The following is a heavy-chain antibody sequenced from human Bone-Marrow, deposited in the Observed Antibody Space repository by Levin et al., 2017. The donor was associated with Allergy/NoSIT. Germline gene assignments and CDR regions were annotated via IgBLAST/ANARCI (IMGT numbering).Heavy chain of an antibody. CDR3: ARDYYSSTWNVGY. CDR1: GFTFSDYS. V-gene: IGHV3-48*02. D-gene: IGHD6-13*01. CDR2: ISSSGSTI. Sequence: QPGGSLRLSCAASGFTFSDYSMNWVRQAPGKGLEWVSYISSSGSTIYYADSVKGRFTISRDNAKNSPYLQMNSLRDEDTAVYYCARDYYSSTWNVGYWGQGTLVTVSS. J-gene: IGHJ4*02.